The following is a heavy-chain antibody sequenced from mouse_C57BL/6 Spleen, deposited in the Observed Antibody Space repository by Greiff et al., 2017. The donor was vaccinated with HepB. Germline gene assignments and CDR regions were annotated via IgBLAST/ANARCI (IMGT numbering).Heavy chain of an antibody. CDR3: ARCGSSHWYFDV. CDR1: GYAFSSSW. D-gene: IGHD1-1*01. Sequence: VHLVESGPELVKPGASVKISCKASGYAFSSSWMNWVKQRPGKGLEWIGRIYPGDGDTNYNGKFKGKATLTADKSSSTAYMQLSSLTSEDSAVYFCARCGSSHWYFDVWGTGTTVTVSS. J-gene: IGHJ1*03. V-gene: IGHV1-82*01. CDR2: IYPGDGDT.